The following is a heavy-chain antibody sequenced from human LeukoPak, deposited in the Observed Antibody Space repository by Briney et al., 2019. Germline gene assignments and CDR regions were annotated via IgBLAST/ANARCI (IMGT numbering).Heavy chain of an antibody. V-gene: IGHV4-39*01. CDR1: GGSISSSNYY. D-gene: IGHD3-16*01. CDR2: IYYRGNT. J-gene: IGHJ4*02. CDR3: GRHPSMVTFGGAIDY. Sequence: PSETLSLTCSVSGGSISSSNYYWGWIRQPPGKGLEWIGSIYYRGNTYYSPSLKSRVTISVDTSKNQFSLNLSSVTAADTAVYYCGRHPSMVTFGGAIDYWGQGTLVTVSS.